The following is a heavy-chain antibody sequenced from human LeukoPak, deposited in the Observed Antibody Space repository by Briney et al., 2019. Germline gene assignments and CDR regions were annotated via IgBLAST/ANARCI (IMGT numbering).Heavy chain of an antibody. CDR1: GYTFTSYD. CDR2: MNPNSGNT. V-gene: IGHV1-8*01. CDR3: AWVWFGELYTFDY. J-gene: IGHJ4*02. Sequence: GASVKVSCKASGYTFTSYDINWVRQATGQGLEWMGWMNPNSGNTGYAQKFQGRVTMTRNTSISTAYMELSSLRSEDTAVYYCAWVWFGELYTFDYWGQGTLVTVSS. D-gene: IGHD3-10*01.